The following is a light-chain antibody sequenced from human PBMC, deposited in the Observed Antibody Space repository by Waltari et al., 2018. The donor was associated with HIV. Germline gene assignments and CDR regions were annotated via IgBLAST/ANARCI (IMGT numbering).Light chain of an antibody. CDR1: NSTLRTTT. J-gene: IGLJ3*02. CDR2: NNN. Sequence: QSLLTQPPSASWTTGHRLTIPSSGGNSTLRTTTVTCLQQVPGTSPKLLIYNNNQRPSGVPDRFSGSKSGTSASLAITGLQSEDEADYHCAAWDDSLNGQVVFGGGTKLTVL. V-gene: IGLV1-44*01. CDR3: AAWDDSLNGQVV.